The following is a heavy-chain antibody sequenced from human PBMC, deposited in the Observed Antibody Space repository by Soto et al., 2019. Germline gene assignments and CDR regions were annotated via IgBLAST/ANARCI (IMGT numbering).Heavy chain of an antibody. D-gene: IGHD3-3*01. Sequence: PGGSLRLSCAASGFTFSSYAMSWVRQAPGKGLEWVSAITGSGDSTYYADSVKGRFTVSRDNSKNTLYLQMNSLRAGDTAVYYCAKVFVFTIREGFDYWGQGALVTVS. CDR2: ITGSGDST. V-gene: IGHV3-23*01. J-gene: IGHJ4*02. CDR1: GFTFSSYA. CDR3: AKVFVFTIREGFDY.